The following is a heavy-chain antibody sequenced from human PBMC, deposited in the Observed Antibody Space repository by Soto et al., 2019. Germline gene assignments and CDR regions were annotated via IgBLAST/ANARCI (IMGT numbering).Heavy chain of an antibody. Sequence: GGSLRLSCAASGFTVSSNYISWGRQAPGKGLEWVSVIYSGGSTYYADSVKGRFTISRDNSKNTLYLQMNSLRAEDTAVYYCARDPLWFGELDDYYYGMDVWGQGTTVTVSS. V-gene: IGHV3-53*01. CDR1: GFTVSSNY. CDR2: IYSGGST. CDR3: ARDPLWFGELDDYYYGMDV. J-gene: IGHJ6*02. D-gene: IGHD3-10*01.